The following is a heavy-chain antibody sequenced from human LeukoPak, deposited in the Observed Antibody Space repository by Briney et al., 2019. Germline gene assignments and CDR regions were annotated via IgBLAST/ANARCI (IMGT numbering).Heavy chain of an antibody. CDR1: GYTFTGYY. CDR3: ARDRKGITMVRGVIHNWFDP. CDR2: INPNSGGT. D-gene: IGHD3-10*01. Sequence: GASAKVSCKASGYTFTGYYMHWVRQAPGQGLEWMGRINPNSGGTNYAQKFQGRVTMTRDTSISTAYMELSRLRSDDTAVYYCARDRKGITMVRGVIHNWFDPWGQGTLVTVSS. V-gene: IGHV1-2*06. J-gene: IGHJ5*02.